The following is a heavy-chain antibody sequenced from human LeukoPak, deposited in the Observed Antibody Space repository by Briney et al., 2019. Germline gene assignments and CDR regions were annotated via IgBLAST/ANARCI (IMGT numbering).Heavy chain of an antibody. Sequence: GGSLRLSCAASGFTFSTYWMHWVRQAPGKGLVWVSRINPDGTTTSYADSVKGRFTISRDNAKNSLYLQMNSLRAEDTAVYYCARLLGVRGDFDYWGQGTLVTVSS. V-gene: IGHV3-74*01. D-gene: IGHD3-10*01. CDR2: INPDGTTT. J-gene: IGHJ4*02. CDR1: GFTFSTYW. CDR3: ARLLGVRGDFDY.